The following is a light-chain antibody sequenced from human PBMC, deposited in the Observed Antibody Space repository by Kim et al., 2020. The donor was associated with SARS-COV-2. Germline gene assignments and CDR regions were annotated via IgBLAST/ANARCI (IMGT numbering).Light chain of an antibody. CDR1: QSVSSN. J-gene: IGKJ4*01. CDR2: GAS. CDR3: QQYSRSPLA. Sequence: EIVMTQSPATLSVSPGERATLSCRASQSVSSNLAWYQQKPGQAPRLLIYGASTRATGIPGRFSGSGSGTEFTLTISSLQSEDFAVYYCQQYSRSPLAFGGGTKVDIK. V-gene: IGKV3-15*01.